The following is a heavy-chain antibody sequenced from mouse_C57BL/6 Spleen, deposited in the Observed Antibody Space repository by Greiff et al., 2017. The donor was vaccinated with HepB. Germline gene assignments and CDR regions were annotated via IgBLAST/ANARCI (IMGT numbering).Heavy chain of an antibody. D-gene: IGHD3-3*01. V-gene: IGHV1-54*01. CDR2: INPGSGGT. CDR3: ARGRTEDYFDY. J-gene: IGHJ2*01. CDR1: GYAFTNYL. Sequence: QVQLKESGAELVRPGTSVKVSCKASGYAFTNYLIEWVKQRPGQGLEWIGVINPGSGGTNYNEKFKGKATLTADKSSSTAYMQLSSLTSEDSAVYFCARGRTEDYFDYWGQGTTLTVSS.